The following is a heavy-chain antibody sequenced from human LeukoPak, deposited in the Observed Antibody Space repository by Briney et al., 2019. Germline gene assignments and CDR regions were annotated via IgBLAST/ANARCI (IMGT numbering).Heavy chain of an antibody. CDR3: ARVGRFGFGELSSNYYYYGMDV. V-gene: IGHV3-33*01. Sequence: GGSLRLSCAASGFTFSSYGMHWVRQAPGKGLEWVAVIWYDGSNKYYADSVKGRFTISRDNSKNTLYLQMNSLRAEDTAVYYCARVGRFGFGELSSNYYYYGMDVWGQGTTVTVSS. CDR2: IWYDGSNK. CDR1: GFTFSSYG. J-gene: IGHJ6*02. D-gene: IGHD3-10*01.